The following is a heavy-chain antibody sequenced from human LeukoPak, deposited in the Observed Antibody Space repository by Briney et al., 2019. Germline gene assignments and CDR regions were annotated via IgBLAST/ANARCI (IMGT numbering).Heavy chain of an antibody. CDR1: GGSISSSGYY. CDR3: ASRSSGYFPEAEYFQH. D-gene: IGHD3-22*01. V-gene: IGHV4-39*01. Sequence: SETLSLTCTVSGGSISSSGYYWSWIRQPPGKGLEWIGSIYYSGSTYYNPSLKSRVTISVDTSKNQFSLKLSSVTAADTAVYYCASRSSGYFPEAEYFQHWGQGTLVTVSS. J-gene: IGHJ1*01. CDR2: IYYSGST.